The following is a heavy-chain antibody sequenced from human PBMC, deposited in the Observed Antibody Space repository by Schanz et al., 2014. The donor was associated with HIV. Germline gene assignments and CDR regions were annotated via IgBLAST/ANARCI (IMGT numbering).Heavy chain of an antibody. CDR1: GFTFSNYG. Sequence: VQLVESGGHLVQPGRSLRLSCTASGFTFSNYGMHWVRQAPGKGLEWVAAIWYDGSNKFYADSVKGRFTISRDNSKNTLYLQMNNLRAEDTAVYGCARQGLRFSFWLDYWGQGTPVTVS. CDR3: ARQGLRFSFWLDY. D-gene: IGHD4-17*01. CDR2: IWYDGSNK. V-gene: IGHV3-33*01. J-gene: IGHJ4*02.